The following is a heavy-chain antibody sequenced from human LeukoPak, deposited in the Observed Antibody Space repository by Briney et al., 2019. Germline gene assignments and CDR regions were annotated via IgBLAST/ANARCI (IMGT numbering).Heavy chain of an antibody. J-gene: IGHJ4*02. CDR2: SHYSGST. D-gene: IGHD5-12*01. Sequence: PAETLSLTCTVSGGSISRKYWSWIRQPPGKGLEWIGYSHYSGSTIYNPSLKSRVTISVDTSKNQFSLKLGSVTAADTAVYYCARVRGYSGYEFDYFGSWGQGNLVTVSS. V-gene: IGHV4-59*01. CDR3: ARVRGYSGYEFDYFGS. CDR1: GGSISRKY.